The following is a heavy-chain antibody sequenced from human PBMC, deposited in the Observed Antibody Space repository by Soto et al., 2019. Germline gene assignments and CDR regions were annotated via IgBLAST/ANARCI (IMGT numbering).Heavy chain of an antibody. D-gene: IGHD3-10*01. J-gene: IGHJ6*01. V-gene: IGHV1-24*01. Sequence: ASVKVSCKVSGYTLTELSMHWVRQAPGKGLEWMGGFDPEDGETIYAQKFQGRVTMTEDTSTDTAYMELSSLRSEDTAVYYCATILTPRITTVRGLRDGMDVCRQGTTVTVPS. CDR1: GYTLTELS. CDR2: FDPEDGET. CDR3: ATILTPRITTVRGLRDGMDV.